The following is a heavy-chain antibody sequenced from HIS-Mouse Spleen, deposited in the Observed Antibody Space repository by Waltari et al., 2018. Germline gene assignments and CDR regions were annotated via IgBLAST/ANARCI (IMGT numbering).Heavy chain of an antibody. V-gene: IGHV2-70*15. D-gene: IGHD6-19*01. CDR2: IDWDDDK. CDR3: ARIAEGYTSGWYAFDY. CDR1: GFSLSTSGMC. Sequence: QVTLRESGPALVKPTQTLTLTCTFSGFSLSTSGMCVSWIRQPPGKALEWLARIDWDDDKDYSTSLKTRLTISRETSKNQVVLTMTNMDPLDTATYYCARIAEGYTSGWYAFDYWGQGTLVTVSS. J-gene: IGHJ4*02.